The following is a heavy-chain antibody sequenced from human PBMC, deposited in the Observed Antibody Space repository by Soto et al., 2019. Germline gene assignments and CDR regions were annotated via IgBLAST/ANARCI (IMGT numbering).Heavy chain of an antibody. CDR1: GGSISSGGYY. D-gene: IGHD2-21*02. Sequence: SETLSLTCTVSGGSISSGGYYWSWIRQHPGKGLEWIGYIYYSGSTYYNPSLKSRVTISVDTSKNQFSLKLSSVTAADTAVYYCARKCGGDCYFAFDIWGQGTMVTVSS. V-gene: IGHV4-31*03. J-gene: IGHJ3*02. CDR2: IYYSGST. CDR3: ARKCGGDCYFAFDI.